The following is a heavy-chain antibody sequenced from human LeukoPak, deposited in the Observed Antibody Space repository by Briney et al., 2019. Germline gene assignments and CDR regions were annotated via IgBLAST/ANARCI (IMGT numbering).Heavy chain of an antibody. V-gene: IGHV4-59*01. D-gene: IGHD6-19*01. J-gene: IGHJ4*02. CDR1: GGSISSYY. CDR2: IYYSGST. CDR3: AGVSGIAVAGLFDY. Sequence: PSETLSLTCTASGGSISSYYWSWIRQPPGKGLEWIGYIYYSGSTNYNPSLKSRVTISVDTSKNQFSLKLSSVTAADTAVYYCAGVSGIAVAGLFDYWGQGTLATVSS.